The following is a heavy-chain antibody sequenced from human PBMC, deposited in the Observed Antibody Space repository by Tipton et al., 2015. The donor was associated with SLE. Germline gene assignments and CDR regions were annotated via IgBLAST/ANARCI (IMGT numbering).Heavy chain of an antibody. CDR3: ASPPDYGGGY. Sequence: SLRLSCAASGFAFSSYSMNWVRQAPGKGLEWVSAISGSGGSTYYADSVKGRFTISRDNSKNTLYLQMNSLRAEDTAVYYCASPPDYGGGYWGQGTLVTVSS. J-gene: IGHJ4*02. V-gene: IGHV3-23*01. CDR2: ISGSGGST. CDR1: GFAFSSYS. D-gene: IGHD4-17*01.